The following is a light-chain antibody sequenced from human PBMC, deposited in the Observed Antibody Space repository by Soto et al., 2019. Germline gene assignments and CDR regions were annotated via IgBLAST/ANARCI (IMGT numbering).Light chain of an antibody. CDR3: SSYTGSSPLV. V-gene: IGLV2-14*01. Sequence: QSVLTQPASVSGSPGQSITISCTGTSRDVCGYNYVSWYPQHPGKAPKLMICDVNNRPAGVSDRFSVSKSGNTCSLTISGLQAEDEADNYCSSYTGSSPLVVGTGNKLTVL. CDR1: SRDVCGYNY. J-gene: IGLJ1*01. CDR2: DVN.